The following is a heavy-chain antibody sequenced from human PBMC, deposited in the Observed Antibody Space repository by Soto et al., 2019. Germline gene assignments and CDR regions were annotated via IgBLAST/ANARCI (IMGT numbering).Heavy chain of an antibody. CDR3: ARSYSSSSRYGMDV. V-gene: IGHV3-33*01. D-gene: IGHD6-6*01. Sequence: GGSLRLSCAASGFTFSSYGMHWVRQAPGKGLEWVAVIWYDGSNKYYADSVKGRFTISRDNSKNTLYLQMNSLRAEDTAVYYCARSYSSSSRYGMDVWGQGTTVTVSS. CDR1: GFTFSSYG. CDR2: IWYDGSNK. J-gene: IGHJ6*02.